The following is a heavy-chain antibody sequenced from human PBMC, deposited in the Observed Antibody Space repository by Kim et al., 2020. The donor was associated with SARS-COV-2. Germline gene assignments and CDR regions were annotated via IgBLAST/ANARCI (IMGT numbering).Heavy chain of an antibody. J-gene: IGHJ4*02. CDR3: AKALGRGGRGDDY. CDR1: GFTFSNFA. Sequence: GGSLRLSCATSGFTFSNFAMTWVRQAPGKGLEWVSSISDSGGSTYYADSVKGRFTMSRDNSKNMLYLQMNGLRADDTAVYYCAKALGRGGRGDDYWGQGTLVTVSS. CDR2: ISDSGGST. D-gene: IGHD2-15*01. V-gene: IGHV3-23*01.